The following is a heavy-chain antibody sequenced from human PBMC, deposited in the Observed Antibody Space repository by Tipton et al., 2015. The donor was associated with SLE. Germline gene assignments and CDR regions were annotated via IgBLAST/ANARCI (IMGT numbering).Heavy chain of an antibody. Sequence: SLRLSCVASGFTFSSYAMHWVRQAPGKGLEWVAVISYNGNNKYYADSVKGRFTISRDNSKNTLYLQMNSLRPEDTGVYYCAREDGLRTAGQYYYYMDVWGKGTTVTVSS. D-gene: IGHD2-21*02. CDR2: ISYNGNNK. V-gene: IGHV3-30*04. CDR1: GFTFSSYA. CDR3: AREDGLRTAGQYYYYMDV. J-gene: IGHJ6*03.